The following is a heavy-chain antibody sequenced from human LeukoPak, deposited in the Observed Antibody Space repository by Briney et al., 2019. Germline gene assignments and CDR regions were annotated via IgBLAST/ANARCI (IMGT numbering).Heavy chain of an antibody. D-gene: IGHD2-2*01. V-gene: IGHV4-59*01. CDR3: ANGGYCSSTSCYPNWFDP. J-gene: IGHJ5*02. CDR2: IYYSGST. Sequence: SETLSLTCTVSDGSISSYYWSWIRQPPGKGLEWIGYIYYSGSTNYNPSLKSRVTISVDTSKNQFSLKLRSVTAADTAVYYCANGGYCSSTSCYPNWFDPWGQGTLVTVSS. CDR1: DGSISSYY.